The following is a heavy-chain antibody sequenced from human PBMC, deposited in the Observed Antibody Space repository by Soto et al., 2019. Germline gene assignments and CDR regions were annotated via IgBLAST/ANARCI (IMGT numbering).Heavy chain of an antibody. CDR3: ARSKEGAPWSGSIIRAFDI. D-gene: IGHD3-3*01. V-gene: IGHV4-31*03. CDR1: GCSISSGGYY. Sequence: PSETPSLTCTVSGCSISSGGYYWSWIHQHPGKGLEWIGYIYYSGSTYYNPSLKSRVTISVDTSKNQFSLKLSSVTAADTAVYYCARSKEGAPWSGSIIRAFDIWGQGTMVTVSS. CDR2: IYYSGST. J-gene: IGHJ3*02.